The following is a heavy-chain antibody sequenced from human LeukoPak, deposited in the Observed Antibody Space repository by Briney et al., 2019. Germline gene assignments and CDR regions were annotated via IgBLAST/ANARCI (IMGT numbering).Heavy chain of an antibody. V-gene: IGHV1-2*02. CDR1: GYTFTAYY. D-gene: IGHD2-15*01. J-gene: IGHJ5*02. CDR2: IEPNTGDT. CDR3: ARSDSYTWFDP. Sequence: GPVKVSCKPSGYTFTAYYLHLVRQAPGQGLEWMGWIEPNTGDTHYAQNFQDRVTMTWDTSISTVYVELSRLRSDDTAVYYCARSDSYTWFDPWGQGTLVTVSS.